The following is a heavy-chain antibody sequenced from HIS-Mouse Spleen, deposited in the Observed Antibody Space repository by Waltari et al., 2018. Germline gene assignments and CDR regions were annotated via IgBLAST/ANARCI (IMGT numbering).Heavy chain of an antibody. CDR1: GGPISSSCYY. V-gene: IGHV4-39*07. CDR3: AREIPYSSSWYDWYFDL. Sequence: QLQLQESAPGLVKPSETLSLTCTVSGGPISSSCYYWGGIRQPPGKGLEWIGRIYYSGSTYYNPSLKSRVTISVDTSKNQFSLKLSSVTAADTAVYYCAREIPYSSSWYDWYFDLWGRGTLVTVSS. J-gene: IGHJ2*01. CDR2: IYYSGST. D-gene: IGHD6-13*01.